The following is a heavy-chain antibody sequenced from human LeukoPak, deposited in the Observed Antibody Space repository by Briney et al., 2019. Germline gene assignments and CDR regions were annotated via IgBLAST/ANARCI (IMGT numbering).Heavy chain of an antibody. J-gene: IGHJ3*02. D-gene: IGHD3-16*02. Sequence: GRSLRLSCAASGFTFSSYGMHWVRQAPGKGLEWVAVISYDGSNKYYADSVKGRFTISRDNSKNTLYLQMNSLRAEDTAVYYCAKDYRDSWAGALDIWGQGTMVTVSS. CDR2: ISYDGSNK. CDR3: AKDYRDSWAGALDI. CDR1: GFTFSSYG. V-gene: IGHV3-30*18.